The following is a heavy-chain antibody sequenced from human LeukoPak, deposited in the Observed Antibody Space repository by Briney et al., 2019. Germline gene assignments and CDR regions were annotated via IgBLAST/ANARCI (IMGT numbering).Heavy chain of an antibody. V-gene: IGHV1-18*01. J-gene: IGHJ3*02. CDR2: ISAYNGNT. D-gene: IGHD1-26*01. CDR3: ARVRVVWDLDDDI. CDR1: GYTFTSYG. Sequence: ASVKVSCKASGYTFTSYGTSWVRQAPGQGLEWMGWISAYNGNTNYAQKLQGRVTMTTDTSTSTAYMELSSLRSEDTALYYCARVRVVWDLDDDIWGRGTMVTVSS.